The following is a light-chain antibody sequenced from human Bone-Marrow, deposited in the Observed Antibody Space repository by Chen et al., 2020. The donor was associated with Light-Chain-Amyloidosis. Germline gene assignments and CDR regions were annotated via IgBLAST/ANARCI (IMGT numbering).Light chain of an antibody. Sequence: SYERTQPPSVSVSPGQTARITCSGDDLPTKYAYGYEQKPGQAPVLVIHSDPERSSGFSERFSGSSSGTTATLTISGVQAEDEADYHCQSADSSGTYEVIFGGGTKLTVL. CDR3: QSADSSGTYEVI. CDR2: SDP. J-gene: IGLJ2*01. V-gene: IGLV3-25*03. CDR1: DLPTKY.